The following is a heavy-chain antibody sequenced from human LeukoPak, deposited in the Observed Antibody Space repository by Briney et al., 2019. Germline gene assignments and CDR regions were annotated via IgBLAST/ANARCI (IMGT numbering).Heavy chain of an antibody. V-gene: IGHV3-9*01. CDR1: GFTFDDYA. CDR3: AEDMHCSGGSCYPTAAFDI. Sequence: PGGSLRLSCAASGFTFDDYAMHWVRQAPGKGLEWVSGISWNSGSIGYADSVKGRFTISRDNAKNSLYLQMNSLRAEDTALYYCAEDMHCSGGSCYPTAAFDIWGQGTMVTVSS. J-gene: IGHJ3*02. D-gene: IGHD2-15*01. CDR2: ISWNSGSI.